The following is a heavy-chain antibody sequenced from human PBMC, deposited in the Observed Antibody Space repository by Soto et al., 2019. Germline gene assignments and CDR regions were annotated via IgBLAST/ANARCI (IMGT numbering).Heavy chain of an antibody. J-gene: IGHJ6*02. Sequence: QVQVVQSGDEVKKPGASVKVSCKASGYTFTNYGFSWVRQAPGQGLEWMGWISGYNGNTKYAEKFQGRVTMTTDTSTSTAHMERRSLRSDDTAVYDCAREGQAPYYYYGMDVWGQGTAVTVSS. V-gene: IGHV1-18*01. CDR1: GYTFTNYG. CDR3: AREGQAPYYYYGMDV. CDR2: ISGYNGNT.